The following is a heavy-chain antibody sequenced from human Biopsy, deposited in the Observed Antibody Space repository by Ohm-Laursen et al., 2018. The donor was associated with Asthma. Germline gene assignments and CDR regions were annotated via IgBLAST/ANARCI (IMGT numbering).Heavy chain of an antibody. CDR1: GFSLRTPGVG. Sequence: TQTLTLTGSFSGFSLRTPGVGVGWIRQSPVKALEWLALIYLDDYNLFRPSLKRRLTITKDPSKNQVVLTMTKMDPVDSGTYYCALSQDSGFDDHSPSWFDPWGQGTLVTVSS. D-gene: IGHD3-9*01. J-gene: IGHJ5*02. V-gene: IGHV2-5*02. CDR2: IYLDDYN. CDR3: ALSQDSGFDDHSPSWFDP.